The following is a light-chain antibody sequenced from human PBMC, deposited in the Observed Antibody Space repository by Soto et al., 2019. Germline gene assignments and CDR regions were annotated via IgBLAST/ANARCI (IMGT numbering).Light chain of an antibody. CDR2: DVS. Sequence: QAVVTQPASVSGSPGQSITISCTGTSSDVGGYNYVSWFQQHPGKAPKLIIYDVSARPSGVSNRFSGSKSGNTASLTISGLQAEDEADYYCSSYTPSGFVFGPGTKVTVL. V-gene: IGLV2-14*01. CDR3: SSYTPSGFV. CDR1: SSDVGGYNY. J-gene: IGLJ1*01.